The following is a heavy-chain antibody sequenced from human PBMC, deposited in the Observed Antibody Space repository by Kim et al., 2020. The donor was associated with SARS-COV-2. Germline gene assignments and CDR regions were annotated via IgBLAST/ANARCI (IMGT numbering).Heavy chain of an antibody. V-gene: IGHV3-9*01. CDR2: ISWNSGSI. J-gene: IGHJ4*02. D-gene: IGHD3-22*01. Sequence: GGSLRLSCAASGFTFDDYAMHWVRQAPGKGLEWVSGISWNSGSIDYADSVKGRFTISRDNAKNSLYLQMNSLRAEDTALYYCAKDINPYYYDCSGFPYWGQGTLVTVSS. CDR3: AKDINPYYYDCSGFPY. CDR1: GFTFDDYA.